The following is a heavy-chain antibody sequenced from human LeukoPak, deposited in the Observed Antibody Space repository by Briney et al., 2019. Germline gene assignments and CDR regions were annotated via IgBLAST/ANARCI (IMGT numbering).Heavy chain of an antibody. CDR3: ARGLPSDIVVVVAATPLGFDY. D-gene: IGHD2-15*01. Sequence: PSQTLSLTCTVSGGSISSGGYYWSWIRQHPGKGLEWIGYIYYSGSTYYNPSLKSRVTISVDTSKNQFSLKLSSVTAADTAVYYCARGLPSDIVVVVAATPLGFDYWGQGTLVTVSS. CDR2: IYYSGST. V-gene: IGHV4-31*03. J-gene: IGHJ4*02. CDR1: GGSISSGGYY.